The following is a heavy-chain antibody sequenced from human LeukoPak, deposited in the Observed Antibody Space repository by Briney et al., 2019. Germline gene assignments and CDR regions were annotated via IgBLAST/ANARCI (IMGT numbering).Heavy chain of an antibody. D-gene: IGHD6-13*01. CDR3: ARHPMGSSWGLYFGY. V-gene: IGHV4-59*08. CDR1: GGSISSYY. CDR2: IYYSGST. Sequence: PSETLSLTCTVSGGSISSYYWSWIRQPPGKGLEWIGYIYYSGSTNYNPSLKSRVTISVDTSKNQFSLKLSSVTAADTAVYYCARHPMGSSWGLYFGYWGQGTLVTVSS. J-gene: IGHJ4*02.